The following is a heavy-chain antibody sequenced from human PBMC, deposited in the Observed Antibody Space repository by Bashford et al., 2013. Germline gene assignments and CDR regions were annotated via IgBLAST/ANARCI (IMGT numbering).Heavy chain of an antibody. V-gene: IGHV1-3*01. D-gene: IGHD3/OR15-3a*01. J-gene: IGHJ3*02. Sequence: WVRQAPGQRLEWMGWINAGNGNTKYSQKFQGRVTITRDTSASTAYMELSSLRSEDTAVYYCARGDGLWRAFDIWGQGTMVTVSS. CDR3: ARGDGLWRAFDI. CDR2: INAGNGNT.